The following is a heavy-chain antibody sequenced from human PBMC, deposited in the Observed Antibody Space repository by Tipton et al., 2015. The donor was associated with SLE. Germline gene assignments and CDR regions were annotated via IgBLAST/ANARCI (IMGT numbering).Heavy chain of an antibody. J-gene: IGHJ3*02. CDR1: GFTFSSYS. D-gene: IGHD3-10*01. CDR3: ARDGVLKAFDI. CDR2: ISSSSSYI. V-gene: IGHV3-21*01. Sequence: GSLRLSCAASGFTFSSYSMNWVRQAPGKGLEWVSSISSSSSYIYYADSVKGRFTISRDNAKNSLYLQMNSLRAEDTAVYYCARDGVLKAFDIWGQGTMVTVSS.